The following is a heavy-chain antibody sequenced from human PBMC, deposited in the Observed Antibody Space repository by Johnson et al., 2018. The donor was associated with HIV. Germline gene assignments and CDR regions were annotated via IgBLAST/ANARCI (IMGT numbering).Heavy chain of an antibody. Sequence: VQLVESGGGLVQPGGSLRLSCAASGFTFSSYWMSWVRQAPGKGLEWVANIKQDGSEKYYVDSVKGRFTISRDNAKNSLYLQMNSLRAEDTAVYYCARDTGVDTAMAGDAFDIWGQGTMVTVSS. CDR3: ARDTGVDTAMAGDAFDI. CDR1: GFTFSSYW. V-gene: IGHV3-7*01. J-gene: IGHJ3*02. CDR2: IKQDGSEK. D-gene: IGHD5-18*01.